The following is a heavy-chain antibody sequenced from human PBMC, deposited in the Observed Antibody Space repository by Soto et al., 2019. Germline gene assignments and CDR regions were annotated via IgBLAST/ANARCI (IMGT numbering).Heavy chain of an antibody. CDR3: AGLAVAGPYDY. J-gene: IGHJ4*02. CDR1: GYTFTSYA. V-gene: IGHV1-3*01. Sequence: QVQLVQSGAEVKKPGASVKVSCKASGYTFTSYAMHWVRQAPGQRLEWMGWINAGNGNTKYSQKFQGRVTITRDTSASTAYMELSSLRSEDTAVYYGAGLAVAGPYDYWGQGTLVTVSS. CDR2: INAGNGNT. D-gene: IGHD6-19*01.